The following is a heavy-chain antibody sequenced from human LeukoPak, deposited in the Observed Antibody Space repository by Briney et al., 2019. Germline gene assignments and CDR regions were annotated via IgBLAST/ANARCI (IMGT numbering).Heavy chain of an antibody. CDR3: ARQGGEQLAHRSRVDV. J-gene: IGHJ6*04. CDR2: INHSGST. V-gene: IGHV4-34*01. CDR1: GGSFSGYY. Sequence: SETLSLTCAVYGGSFSGYYWSWIRQPPGKGLEWIGEINHSGSTNYNPSLKSRVTISVDTSKNQFSLKLSSVTAADTAVYYCARQGGEQLAHRSRVDVWGKGTTVTVSS. D-gene: IGHD6-6*01.